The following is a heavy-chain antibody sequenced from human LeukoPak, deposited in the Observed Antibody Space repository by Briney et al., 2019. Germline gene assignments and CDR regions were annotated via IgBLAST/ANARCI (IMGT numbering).Heavy chain of an antibody. CDR3: ARDVLAVVVPAATSSFDY. CDR1: GGSISSSSYY. J-gene: IGHJ4*02. CDR2: IYYSGST. V-gene: IGHV4-39*07. Sequence: SETLSLTCTVSGGSISSSSYYWGWLRQPPGKGLEWIGSIYYSGSTYYNPSLKSRVTISVDTSKNQFSLKLSSVTAADTAVYYCARDVLAVVVPAATSSFDYWGQGTLVTVSS. D-gene: IGHD2-2*01.